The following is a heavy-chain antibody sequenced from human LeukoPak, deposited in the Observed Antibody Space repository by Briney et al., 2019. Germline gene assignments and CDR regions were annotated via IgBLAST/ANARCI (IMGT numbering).Heavy chain of an antibody. J-gene: IGHJ4*02. V-gene: IGHV4-34*01. Sequence: PSETLSLTCAVYGGSFSGYYWGWLRQPPGKGLEWIGEVSLAGQTNYNPSLNGRVTMSLDESSNQLSLKLTSVTAADTAIYYCSRESGAFCPFGYWGQGTLVIVPS. CDR1: GGSFSGYY. D-gene: IGHD1-26*01. CDR3: SRESGAFCPFGY. CDR2: VSLAGQT.